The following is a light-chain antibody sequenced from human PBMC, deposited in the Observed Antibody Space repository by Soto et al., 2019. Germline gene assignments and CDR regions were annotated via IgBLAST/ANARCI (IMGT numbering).Light chain of an antibody. CDR2: AAT. V-gene: IGKV1-39*01. J-gene: IGKJ2*01. CDR1: QSMNNY. CDR3: QQSYNSPYT. Sequence: DIHMTQSPSSLSASLGDRVTITCRASQSMNNYLTWYQQEEGKAHTLLIYAATSLQSGVTSRFSGSGSGTEFTLTISSLQPGDFATYYCQQSYNSPYTFGLGTKLEIK.